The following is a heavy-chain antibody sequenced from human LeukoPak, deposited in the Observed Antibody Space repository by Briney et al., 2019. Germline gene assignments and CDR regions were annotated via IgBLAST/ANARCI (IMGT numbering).Heavy chain of an antibody. CDR3: ARVGEDSSSWYFWGSGSYFGEYYFDY. J-gene: IGHJ4*02. V-gene: IGHV3-74*01. CDR2: INSDGSST. CDR1: GFTFSSYW. Sequence: GGSLRLSCAASGFTFSSYWMHWVRQAPGKGLVWVSRINSDGSSTSYADSVKGRFTISRDNAKNTLYLQMNSLRAEDTAVYYCARVGEDSSSWYFWGSGSYFGEYYFDYWGQGTLVTVSS. D-gene: IGHD6-13*01.